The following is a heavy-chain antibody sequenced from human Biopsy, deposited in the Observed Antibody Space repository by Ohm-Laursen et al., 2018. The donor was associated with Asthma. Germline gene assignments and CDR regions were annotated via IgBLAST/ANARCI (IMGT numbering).Heavy chain of an antibody. CDR2: NNPNRGGT. CDR3: ARGQKSAGDRWFDP. D-gene: IGHD6-13*01. CDR1: GYTFIGCP. V-gene: IGHV1-2*06. J-gene: IGHJ5*02. Sequence: SDTASRQASGYTFIGCPIHWIRQAPGHGLEWMGRNNPNRGGTNYAQKFQGRITMTRNTSISTAYMEVSRLRSDDTAVYYCARGQKSAGDRWFDPWGQGTLVAVSS.